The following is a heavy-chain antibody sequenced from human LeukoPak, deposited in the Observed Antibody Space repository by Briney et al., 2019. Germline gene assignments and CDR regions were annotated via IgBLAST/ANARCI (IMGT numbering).Heavy chain of an antibody. CDR3: ARAFHGGSYRPKYYFDY. CDR2: IYYSGST. CDR1: GGSISSSSYY. J-gene: IGHJ4*02. V-gene: IGHV4-39*01. Sequence: PSETLSLTCTVSGGSISSSSYYWGWIRQPPGKGLEWIGSIYYSGSTYYNPSLKSRVTISVDTSKNQFSLKLSSVTAADTAVYYCARAFHGGSYRPKYYFDYWGQGTLVTVSS. D-gene: IGHD1-26*01.